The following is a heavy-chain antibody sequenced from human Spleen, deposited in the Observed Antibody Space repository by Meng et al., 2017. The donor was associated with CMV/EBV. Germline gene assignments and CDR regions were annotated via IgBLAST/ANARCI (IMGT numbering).Heavy chain of an antibody. CDR2: IYYSGTT. J-gene: IGHJ2*01. CDR3: AIIGYCGVTTCYYWYFDL. D-gene: IGHD2-2*01. CDR1: VTTPSYY. Sequence: VTTPSYYWGWIRQPPGKGLEWIGSIYYSGTTYYNPSLKSRVTMSVDTSKNQLSLKLSSVTAADTAVYYCAIIGYCGVTTCYYWYFDLWGRGTLVTVSS. V-gene: IGHV4-39*07.